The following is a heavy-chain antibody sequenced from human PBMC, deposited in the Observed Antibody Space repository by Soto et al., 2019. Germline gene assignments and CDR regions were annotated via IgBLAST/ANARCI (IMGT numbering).Heavy chain of an antibody. V-gene: IGHV3-53*04. D-gene: IGHD6-13*01. Sequence: EVQLVESGGGLVQPGGSLRLSCAASGFTVSSNYMSWVRQAPGKGLEWVSVIYSGGSTYYADSVKGRFTISRHNSKNTLYLQMNSLRAEDTAVYYCARGTSSSWYSEDGYWGQGTLVTVSS. CDR2: IYSGGST. CDR3: ARGTSSSWYSEDGY. J-gene: IGHJ4*02. CDR1: GFTVSSNY.